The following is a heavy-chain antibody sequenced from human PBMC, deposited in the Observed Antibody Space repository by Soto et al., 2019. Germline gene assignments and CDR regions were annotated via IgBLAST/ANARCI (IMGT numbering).Heavy chain of an antibody. V-gene: IGHV1-69*12. D-gene: IGHD2-15*01. CDR1: GGTFSTYA. CDR2: IIPIFGTA. J-gene: IGHJ6*02. CDR3: ARHPGRPYYYYGMDV. Sequence: QVQLVQSGAAVKKPGSSVKVSCKASGGTFSTYAISWVRQAPGQGLEWMGGIIPIFGTADYAQKVQGRVTITADESTSTAYMELSSLRSQDTAVYYCARHPGRPYYYYGMDVWGQGTTVTVSS.